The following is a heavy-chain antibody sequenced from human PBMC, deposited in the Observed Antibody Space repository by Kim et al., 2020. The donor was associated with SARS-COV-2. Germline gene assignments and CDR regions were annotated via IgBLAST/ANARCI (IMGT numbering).Heavy chain of an antibody. CDR3: ARDYVSTTGYFIAWYFDF. J-gene: IGHJ2*01. CDR2: INHGGST. CDR1: GWSFSGYY. D-gene: IGHD3-9*01. V-gene: IGHV4-34*01. Sequence: SETLSLTCGVYGWSFSGYYWSWIRQPPGKGLEWIGEINHGGSTNYNPSLKSRVIISVDTSKNKFFLKLSSVTAADTAVYYCARDYVSTTGYFIAWYFDF.